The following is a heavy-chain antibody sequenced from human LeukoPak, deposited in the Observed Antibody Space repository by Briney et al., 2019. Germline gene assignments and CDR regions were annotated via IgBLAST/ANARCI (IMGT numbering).Heavy chain of an antibody. V-gene: IGHV4-59*01. J-gene: IGHJ2*01. CDR2: IYYSGST. CDR1: GGSISSYY. Sequence: ETLSLTCTVSGGSISSYYWSWIRQPPGKGLEWIGYIYYSGSTNYNPSLKSRVTISVDTSKNQFSLKLSSVTAADTAVYYCARGYPGVYWYFDLWGRGTLVTVSS. D-gene: IGHD7-27*01. CDR3: ARGYPGVYWYFDL.